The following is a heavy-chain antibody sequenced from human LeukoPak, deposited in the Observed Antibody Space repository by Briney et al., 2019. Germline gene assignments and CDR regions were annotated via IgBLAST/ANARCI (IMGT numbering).Heavy chain of an antibody. CDR3: ALTYYYDSSGYQNGGFYFDY. J-gene: IGHJ4*02. Sequence: GESLKISCKGSGYSFTSYWIGWVRQMPGKGLEWMGIIYPGDSDTRYSPSFQGQVTISADKSISPAYLQWSSLKASDTAMYYCALTYYYDSSGYQNGGFYFDYWGQGTLVTVSS. D-gene: IGHD3-22*01. V-gene: IGHV5-51*01. CDR1: GYSFTSYW. CDR2: IYPGDSDT.